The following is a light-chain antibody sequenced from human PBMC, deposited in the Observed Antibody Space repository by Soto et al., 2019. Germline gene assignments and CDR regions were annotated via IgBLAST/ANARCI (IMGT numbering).Light chain of an antibody. V-gene: IGKV1-33*01. J-gene: IGKJ3*01. CDR1: QDISNC. CDR2: DAS. CDR3: QQYDNPLT. Sequence: DIQRTQSPSSLSASVGDRVTITCQASQDISNCLNWYQQKPGKAPKLLIYDASNLETGVPSRFIGSGSGTDFTFNISSLQLEDIATYYCQQYDNPLTFGPGTKVDIK.